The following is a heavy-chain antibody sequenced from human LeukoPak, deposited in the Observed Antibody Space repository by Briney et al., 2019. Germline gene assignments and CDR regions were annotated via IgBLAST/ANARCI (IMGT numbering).Heavy chain of an antibody. Sequence: PGGSLRQPGAASGFTFSDYYMSWIRQAPGKGLEWVSYISSSSSYTNYADSVKGRFTISRDNAKNSLYLQMNSLRAEDTAVYYCARDLGGIAAAGTAFDIWGQGTMVSVSS. CDR1: GFTFSDYY. CDR2: ISSSSSYT. J-gene: IGHJ3*02. CDR3: ARDLGGIAAAGTAFDI. V-gene: IGHV3-11*05. D-gene: IGHD6-13*01.